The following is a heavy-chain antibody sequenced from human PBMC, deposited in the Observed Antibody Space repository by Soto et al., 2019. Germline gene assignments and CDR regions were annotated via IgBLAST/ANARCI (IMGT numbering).Heavy chain of an antibody. D-gene: IGHD3-3*01. CDR2: ISAYNGNT. CDR3: ARDDDFWSGREPIYYYYGMDV. CDR1: GYTFTSYG. J-gene: IGHJ6*02. Sequence: QVQLVQSGAEVKKPGASVKVSCKASGYTFTSYGISWVRQAPGQGLEWMGWISAYNGNTNYAQKLQGRGTMTTDTATSTAYMELRSLRSDDTAVYYCARDDDFWSGREPIYYYYGMDVWGQGTTVTVSS. V-gene: IGHV1-18*01.